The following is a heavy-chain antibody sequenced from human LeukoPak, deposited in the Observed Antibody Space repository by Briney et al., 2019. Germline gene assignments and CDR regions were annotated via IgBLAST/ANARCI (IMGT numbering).Heavy chain of an antibody. Sequence: LETPSLTCTVSGGSFSTYYWSWIRQPPGKGLEWIGYIYYSGSTNYNPSLKSRVTISVDTSKNQFSLKLSSVTAADTAVYYCARDEGDGSYFDNWGQGTLVTVSS. J-gene: IGHJ4*02. CDR1: GGSFSTYY. D-gene: IGHD2-15*01. CDR2: IYYSGST. V-gene: IGHV4-59*01. CDR3: ARDEGDGSYFDN.